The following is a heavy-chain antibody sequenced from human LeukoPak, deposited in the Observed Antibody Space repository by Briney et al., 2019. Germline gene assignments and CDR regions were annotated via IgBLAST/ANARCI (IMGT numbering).Heavy chain of an antibody. V-gene: IGHV4-59*01. D-gene: IGHD3-22*01. CDR2: IYYSGSS. CDR3: VRGDYDSSDYFYPIDY. J-gene: IGHJ4*02. CDR1: GGSISGYY. Sequence: SETLSLTCSVSGGSISGYYWSWIRQPPGKGLEWIGCIYYSGSSNYNPSLKSRVTISVDTPKNQFSLKLSSVTAADTAVYYCVRGDYDSSDYFYPIDYWGQGTLVPVSS.